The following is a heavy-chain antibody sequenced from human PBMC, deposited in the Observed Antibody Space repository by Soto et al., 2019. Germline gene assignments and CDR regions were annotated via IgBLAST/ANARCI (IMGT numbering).Heavy chain of an antibody. D-gene: IGHD6-6*01. CDR2: IIPIFGTA. Sequence: QVHLVQSGAEVKKPGSSVKVSCKASAGTFSSYAISGVLQAPGQGLEWMGGIIPIFGTANYAQKFQGRVTITADESTSTAYMELSSLRSEDTAVYYCARWGPLVQGYYYYYGMDVWGQGTTVTVSS. V-gene: IGHV1-69*01. J-gene: IGHJ6*02. CDR3: ARWGPLVQGYYYYYGMDV. CDR1: AGTFSSYA.